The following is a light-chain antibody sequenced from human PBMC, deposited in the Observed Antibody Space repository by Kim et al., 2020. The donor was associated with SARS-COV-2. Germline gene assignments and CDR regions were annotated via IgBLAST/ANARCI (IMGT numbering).Light chain of an antibody. CDR2: AAS. CDR3: QQSYSTPWT. CDR1: QKIINF. Sequence: ASFGDRVTITSRASQKIINFLNWYQQNPGKAPNLLIFAASNLEGGVPSRFSGSESGAEFTLTISSLRPEDCATYYCQQSYSTPWTFGQGTRVDIK. J-gene: IGKJ1*01. V-gene: IGKV1-39*01.